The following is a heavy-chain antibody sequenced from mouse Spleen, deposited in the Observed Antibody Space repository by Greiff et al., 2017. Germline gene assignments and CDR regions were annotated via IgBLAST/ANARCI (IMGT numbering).Heavy chain of an antibody. J-gene: IGHJ2*01. V-gene: IGHV5-17*01. Sequence: EVQLVESGGGLVKPGGSLKLSCAASGFTFSDYGMHWVRQAPEKGLEWVAYISSGSSTIYYADTVKGRFTITRDNAKNTLFLQMTSLRSEDTAMYYCARGYYGMNYWGQGTTLTVPS. D-gene: IGHD1-1*01. CDR2: ISSGSSTI. CDR1: GFTFSDYG. CDR3: ARGYYGMNY.